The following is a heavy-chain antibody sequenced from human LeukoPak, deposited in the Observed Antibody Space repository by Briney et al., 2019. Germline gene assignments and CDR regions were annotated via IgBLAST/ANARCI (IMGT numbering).Heavy chain of an antibody. J-gene: IGHJ4*02. CDR3: ARRGGTMEHFDY. V-gene: IGHV4-59*01. CDR2: IYYSGST. CDR1: GGSISSYY. D-gene: IGHD3-10*01. Sequence: SETLSLTCTVSGGSISSYYWSWIRQPPGKGLEWIGYIYYSGSTNYNPSLKSRVTISVDTSKNQFSLKLSSVIAADTAVYYCARRGGTMEHFDYWGQGTLVTASS.